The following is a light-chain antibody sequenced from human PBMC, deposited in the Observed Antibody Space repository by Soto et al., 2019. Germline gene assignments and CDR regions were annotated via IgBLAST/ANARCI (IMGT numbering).Light chain of an antibody. Sequence: QSALTQPASVSGSPGQSITISCTGTSSDIGAYNFVAWYQQHPGKAPKLMLYDVNIRPSGGSNRYSGSKSGNTASLTISGLQVEYEADYYCTPLTTSTTMILGGGTTLTVL. J-gene: IGLJ2*01. CDR2: DVN. CDR1: SSDIGAYNF. CDR3: TPLTTSTTMI. V-gene: IGLV2-14*03.